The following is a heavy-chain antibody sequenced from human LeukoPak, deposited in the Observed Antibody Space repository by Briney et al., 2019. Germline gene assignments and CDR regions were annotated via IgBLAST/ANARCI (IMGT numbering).Heavy chain of an antibody. J-gene: IGHJ4*02. CDR2: ISTSSSYI. D-gene: IGHD3-3*01. Sequence: PGGSLRLSCAASGFIFSSYSMNWVRQAPGKGLEWVSFISTSSSYIYYADSVKGRFTISRDNAKNSLCLQMNSLRAEDTAVYYCARDIGLWEYYDFWSGYYTGGMVDYWGQGTLVTVSS. CDR1: GFIFSSYS. V-gene: IGHV3-21*01. CDR3: ARDIGLWEYYDFWSGYYTGGMVDY.